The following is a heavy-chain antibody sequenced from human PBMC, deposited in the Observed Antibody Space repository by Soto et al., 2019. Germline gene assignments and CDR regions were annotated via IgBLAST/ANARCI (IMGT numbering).Heavy chain of an antibody. CDR3: ARTELPPFAFDI. J-gene: IGHJ3*02. CDR1: GYTFCSYC. CDR2: ISPYNGNP. V-gene: IGHV1-18*04. Sequence: GASVKVCCEAAGYTFCSYCISWVLQAPGQGLERMGWISPYNGNPHYAQKLQGRVTMTTDTSTSPAYMELRSLKSDDTAVYCFARTELPPFAFDIWGQGTKVTVSS. D-gene: IGHD1-7*01.